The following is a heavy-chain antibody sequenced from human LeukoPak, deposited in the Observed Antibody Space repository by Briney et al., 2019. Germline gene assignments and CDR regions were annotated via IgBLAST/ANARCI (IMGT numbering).Heavy chain of an antibody. CDR1: GYTFTGYY. CDR3: AREGGYCSSTSCRIAAAIDP. CDR2: INPNSGGT. D-gene: IGHD2-2*01. V-gene: IGHV1-2*02. J-gene: IGHJ5*02. Sequence: EASVKVSCKASGYTFTGYYMHWVRQAPGQGLEWMGWINPNSGGTNYAQKFQGRVTMTRDTSISTACMELSRLRSDDTAVYYCAREGGYCSSTSCRIAAAIDPWGQGTLVTVSS.